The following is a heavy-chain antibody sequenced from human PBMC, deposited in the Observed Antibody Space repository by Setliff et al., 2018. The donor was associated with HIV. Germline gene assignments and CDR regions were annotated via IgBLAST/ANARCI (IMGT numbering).Heavy chain of an antibody. CDR2: ISAGTGNT. Sequence: ASVKVSCKGSGYAFVTYAMHWVRQAPGQRLEWMGWISAGTGNTGYAQNFQGRVSMTRNTSITTAYMDLSSLTSEDTAVYYCVIRKAGSGGSRPIDYWGQGTPVTVSS. CDR3: VIRKAGSGGSRPIDY. D-gene: IGHD6-19*01. V-gene: IGHV1-8*01. CDR1: GYAFVTYA. J-gene: IGHJ4*02.